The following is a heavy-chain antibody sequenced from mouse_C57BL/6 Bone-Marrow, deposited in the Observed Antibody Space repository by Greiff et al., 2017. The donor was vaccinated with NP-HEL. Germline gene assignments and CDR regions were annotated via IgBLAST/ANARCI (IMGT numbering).Heavy chain of an antibody. J-gene: IGHJ3*01. Sequence: VQLQQPGAELVKPGASVKLSCKASGYTFTSYWMHWVKQRPGQGLEWIGMIHPNSGSTNYNEKFKSKATLTVDKSSSTAYMQLSSLTSEDSAVYYCARPIYDGSYEWFAYWGQGTLVTVSA. CDR2: IHPNSGST. D-gene: IGHD2-1*01. CDR1: GYTFTSYW. CDR3: ARPIYDGSYEWFAY. V-gene: IGHV1-64*01.